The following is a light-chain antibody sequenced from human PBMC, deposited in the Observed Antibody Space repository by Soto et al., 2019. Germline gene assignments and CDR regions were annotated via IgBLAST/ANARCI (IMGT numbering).Light chain of an antibody. CDR2: GAS. J-gene: IGKJ2*01. CDR1: QSVRN. V-gene: IGKV3-15*01. Sequence: EIVMTQSPASLSVSPGETTTLSCRASQSVRNLAWYQQKPGQAPRLLIWGASTRVTGIPARFSGSGSGTEFTLTVSSLQSEDFAVYYCLQCNSSPYTCVQGLKLEIK. CDR3: LQCNSSPYT.